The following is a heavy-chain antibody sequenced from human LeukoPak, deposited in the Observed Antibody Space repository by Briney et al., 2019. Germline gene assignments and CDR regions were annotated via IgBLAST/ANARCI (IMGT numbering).Heavy chain of an antibody. CDR3: ARGANWGYVNNWFDP. Sequence: SETLSVTCTVSGGSISSYYWSWIRQSPGKGLEWIGYIYYSGSTNYNPSLKSRVTISVDTSKNQFSLKLSSVTAADTAVYYCARGANWGYVNNWFDPWGQGTLVTVSS. CDR2: IYYSGST. CDR1: GGSISSYY. V-gene: IGHV4-59*01. J-gene: IGHJ5*02. D-gene: IGHD7-27*01.